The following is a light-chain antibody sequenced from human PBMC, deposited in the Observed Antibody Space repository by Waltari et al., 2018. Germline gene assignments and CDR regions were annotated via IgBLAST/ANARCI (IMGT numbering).Light chain of an antibody. V-gene: IGKV3-15*01. CDR1: QSVNNF. J-gene: IGKJ2*01. Sequence: RASQSVNNFLAWYQKKPGQAPRLLIYGASTRATGIPARFSGSGSGTVFTLTISSLHSEDFAVYYCQHYNNWPPMYTFGQGTKLEIK. CDR2: GAS. CDR3: QHYNNWPPMYT.